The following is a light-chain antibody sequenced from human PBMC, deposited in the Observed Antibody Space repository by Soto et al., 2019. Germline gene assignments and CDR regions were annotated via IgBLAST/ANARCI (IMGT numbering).Light chain of an antibody. V-gene: IGLV2-14*01. CDR2: EIS. CDR1: SSDVGGYNY. J-gene: IGLJ1*01. Sequence: QSVLAQPASVSGSPGQSITISCTVTSSDVGGYNYASWYQQHPGKAPKLMIYEISNRPSGVSNRFSGSKSGNTASLTISGLQAEDEADYYCSSYTSIDVFGTGTKVTVL. CDR3: SSYTSIDV.